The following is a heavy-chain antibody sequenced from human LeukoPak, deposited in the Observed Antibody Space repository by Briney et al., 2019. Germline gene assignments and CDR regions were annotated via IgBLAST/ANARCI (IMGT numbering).Heavy chain of an antibody. CDR2: IKQDGSEK. J-gene: IGHJ4*02. CDR3: VGCSGGTCSDFDY. Sequence: SGGSLRLSCAASGFTFSSYWMSWVRQAPGKGLEWVANIKQDGSEKYYVDSVKGRFTISRDNAKNSMYLQMNSLKAEDTAVYYCVGCSGGTCSDFDYWGRGTLVTVSS. D-gene: IGHD2-15*01. V-gene: IGHV3-7*01. CDR1: GFTFSSYW.